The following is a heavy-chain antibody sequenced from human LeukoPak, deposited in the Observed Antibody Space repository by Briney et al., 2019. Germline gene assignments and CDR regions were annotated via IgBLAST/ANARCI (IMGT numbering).Heavy chain of an antibody. Sequence: SLNISCKGSAYSFSTYWIGWMRQTPGKGMEWMGIIYPGDSDTRYRPSFQGQATISADRSISTTYLQWSSLRASDTAMYYCARHGPGAYYYYGMDVWGQGTTVTVSS. CDR2: IYPGDSDT. CDR1: AYSFSTYW. V-gene: IGHV5-51*01. CDR3: ARHGPGAYYYYGMDV. J-gene: IGHJ6*02. D-gene: IGHD3-10*01.